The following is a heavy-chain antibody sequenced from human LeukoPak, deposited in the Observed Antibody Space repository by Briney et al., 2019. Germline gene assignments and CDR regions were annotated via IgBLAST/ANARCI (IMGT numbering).Heavy chain of an antibody. CDR1: GFTFSSYA. CDR3: ARDESSPTIYLPDY. CDR2: ISGSGGST. J-gene: IGHJ4*02. Sequence: PGGSLRLSCAASGFTFSSYAMSWVRQAPEKGLEWVSAISGSGGSTYYADSVKGRFTISRDNSKNTLYLQMSSLRAEDTALYYCARDESSPTIYLPDYWGQGTLVTVSS. D-gene: IGHD2-2*02. V-gene: IGHV3-23*01.